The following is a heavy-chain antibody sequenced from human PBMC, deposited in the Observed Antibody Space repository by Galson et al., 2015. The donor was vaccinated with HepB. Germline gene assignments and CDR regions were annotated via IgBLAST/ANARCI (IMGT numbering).Heavy chain of an antibody. CDR2: FVPEDGRA. CDR1: GYSGYSVIELS. D-gene: IGHD1/OR15-1a*01. Sequence: SVKVSCKVSGYSGYSVIELSIHWVRQSPGKGLEWMGGFVPEDGRAIYAQRFQGRVTMTEDTSTDTAYMELSGLRSEDTAVYYCATAGTVTGALISFDIWGQGTPVTVSS. CDR3: ATAGTVTGALISFDI. V-gene: IGHV1-24*01. J-gene: IGHJ3*02.